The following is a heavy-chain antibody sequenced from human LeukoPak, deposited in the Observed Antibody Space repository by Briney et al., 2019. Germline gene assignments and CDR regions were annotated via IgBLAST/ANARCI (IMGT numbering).Heavy chain of an antibody. V-gene: IGHV1-24*01. D-gene: IGHD3-22*01. CDR2: FDPEDGET. CDR3: ATVFNYYDSSGYYPFDY. J-gene: IGHJ4*02. CDR1: GYTLTELS. Sequence: GASVKVSCKVSGYTLTELSKHWVRQAAGKGLEWMGGFDPEDGETIYAQKFQGRVTMTEDKSTDTAYMELSSLRSEDTAVYYCATVFNYYDSSGYYPFDYWGQGTLVTVSS.